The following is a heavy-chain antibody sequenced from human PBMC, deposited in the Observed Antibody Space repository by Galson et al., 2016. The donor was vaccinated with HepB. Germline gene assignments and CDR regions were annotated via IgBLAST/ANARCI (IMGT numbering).Heavy chain of an antibody. CDR3: ARDRLASGNHLDY. J-gene: IGHJ4*02. CDR2: INSDGSGI. Sequence: SLRLSCAASGFTFRNYWMHWVRQVPREGLVWVARINSDGSGINYADSVKGRFTISRDNAKNTLYLQMNSLRVEDTAVYYCARDRLASGNHLDYWGQGTLVTVSS. CDR1: GFTFRNYW. D-gene: IGHD4-23*01. V-gene: IGHV3-74*01.